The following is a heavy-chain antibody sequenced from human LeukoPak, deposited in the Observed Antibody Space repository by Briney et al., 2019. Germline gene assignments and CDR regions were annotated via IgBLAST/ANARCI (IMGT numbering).Heavy chain of an antibody. Sequence: PGGSLTPSCAASGFTFDDYAMHWVRQAPGKGLEWVALISWEGHTTYYADSVRGRFTISRDNSKNSLYLQMNSLRTEDTAFYYCTRDTDYGSATNYFDSWGQGTLVSVSS. CDR1: GFTFDDYA. J-gene: IGHJ4*02. V-gene: IGHV3-43*01. CDR2: ISWEGHTT. CDR3: TRDTDYGSATNYFDS. D-gene: IGHD3-10*01.